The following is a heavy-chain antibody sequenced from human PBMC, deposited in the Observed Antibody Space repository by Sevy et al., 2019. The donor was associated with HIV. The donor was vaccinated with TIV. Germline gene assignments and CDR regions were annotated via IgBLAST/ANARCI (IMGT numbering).Heavy chain of an antibody. CDR2: ISYDGSNK. CDR3: AKRTGSSWDENHEYYFDY. J-gene: IGHJ4*02. Sequence: GGSLRLSCAASGFTFSSYGMHWVRQAPGKGLEWVAVISYDGSNKYYADSVKGRFTISRDNSKNTLYLQMNSRRAEDTAVYYCAKRTGSSWDENHEYYFDYWGQGTLVTVSS. V-gene: IGHV3-30*18. D-gene: IGHD6-13*01. CDR1: GFTFSSYG.